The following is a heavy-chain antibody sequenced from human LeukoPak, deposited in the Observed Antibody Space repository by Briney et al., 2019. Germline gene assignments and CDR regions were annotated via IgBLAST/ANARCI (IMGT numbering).Heavy chain of an antibody. D-gene: IGHD6-13*01. V-gene: IGHV3-23*01. J-gene: IGHJ4*02. CDR3: AKILRSSWYARYPDY. CDR1: GFTFSRSA. Sequence: GGSLRLSCAASGFTFSRSAMTWVRQAPGKGLEWVSVISGSGVTTNYADSVKGRFTISRDNSKNTLYLQMNNLRAEDTAVYYCAKILRSSWYARYPDYWGQGTLVTVSS. CDR2: ISGSGVTT.